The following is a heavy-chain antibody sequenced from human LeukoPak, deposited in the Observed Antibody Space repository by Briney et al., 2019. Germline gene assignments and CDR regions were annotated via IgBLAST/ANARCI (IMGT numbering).Heavy chain of an antibody. Sequence: GASVKVSCKASGYTFTSYDINWVRQATGQGLEWMGWMNPNSGNTGYAQKFQGRVTMTRNTSISTAYMELSSLRSEDTAVYYCARGHCYDSSGYHFAPFDYWGQETLVTVSS. CDR1: GYTFTSYD. D-gene: IGHD3-22*01. CDR3: ARGHCYDSSGYHFAPFDY. V-gene: IGHV1-8*01. CDR2: MNPNSGNT. J-gene: IGHJ4*02.